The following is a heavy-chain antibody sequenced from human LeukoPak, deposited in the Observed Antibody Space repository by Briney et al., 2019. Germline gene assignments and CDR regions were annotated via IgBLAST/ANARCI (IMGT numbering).Heavy chain of an antibody. V-gene: IGHV4-59*01. CDR3: ARGGRRDAFDI. D-gene: IGHD3-16*01. CDR1: GGSISTYY. CDR2: IYYSGST. Sequence: PSETLSLTCTVSGGSISTYYWNWIRQPPGKGLEWIRYIYYSGSTNYNPSLKSRVTISVDTSKNQFSLKLSSVTAADTAVYYCARGGRRDAFDIWGQGTMVTVSS. J-gene: IGHJ3*02.